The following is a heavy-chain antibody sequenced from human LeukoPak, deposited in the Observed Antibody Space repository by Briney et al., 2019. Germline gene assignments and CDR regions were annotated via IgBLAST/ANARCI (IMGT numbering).Heavy chain of an antibody. CDR3: ARGYCSGGSCYSGDAFDI. CDR1: GFTFRSYW. J-gene: IGHJ3*02. Sequence: GGSLRLSCAASGFTFRSYWMRWVRQAQGKGLVWVARMNDEGTSTSYADSSKGRFTISRDNAKNPLYLQLNSLRAEDTAVYYCARGYCSGGSCYSGDAFDIWGQGTMVTVSS. V-gene: IGHV3-74*01. D-gene: IGHD2-15*01. CDR2: MNDEGTST.